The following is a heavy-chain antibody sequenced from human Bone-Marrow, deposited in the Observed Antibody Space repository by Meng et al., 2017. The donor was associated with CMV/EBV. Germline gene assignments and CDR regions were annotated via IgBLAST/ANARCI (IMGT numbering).Heavy chain of an antibody. CDR3: SRCVAPTARFDP. D-gene: IGHD1-14*01. Sequence: LRLSCTVSGGSISSGTYYWSWIRQHPGKGLEWIGYISYSGSTYYNPSLKSRLIISVDPSKNQFSLKLRSATAADTAVYYCSRCVAPTARFDPWGQGNLVTVSS. CDR2: ISYSGST. V-gene: IGHV4-31*03. J-gene: IGHJ5*02. CDR1: GGSISSGTYY.